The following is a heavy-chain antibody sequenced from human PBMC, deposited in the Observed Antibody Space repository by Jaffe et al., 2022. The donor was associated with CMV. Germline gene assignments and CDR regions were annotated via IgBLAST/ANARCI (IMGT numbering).Heavy chain of an antibody. CDR1: GFTFSSYG. Sequence: EVQLLESGGGLVQPGGSLRLSCVASGFTFSSYGMSWVRQAPGKGLDWVSAISESGDATFYADSVRGRFTISRDNSKNILYLQMNSLRAEDTAVYSCAKHLTLKSFFDYWGQGSLVTISS. CDR3: AKHLTLKSFFDY. J-gene: IGHJ4*02. CDR2: ISESGDAT. V-gene: IGHV3-23*01.